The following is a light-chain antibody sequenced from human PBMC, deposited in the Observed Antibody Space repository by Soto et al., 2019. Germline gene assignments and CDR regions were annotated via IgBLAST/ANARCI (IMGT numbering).Light chain of an antibody. V-gene: IGKV3-20*01. J-gene: IGKJ4*01. CDR3: QQYDSSPPT. Sequence: EIVLTQSPGTLSLSPGERATLSCRASQSVRSSHLAWYQQKPGQAPRLLIYGASSRATGVPDRFSGSGSGTDFTLTISRPEPEDFAVYFCQQYDSSPPTFGGGTKVDIK. CDR2: GAS. CDR1: QSVRSSH.